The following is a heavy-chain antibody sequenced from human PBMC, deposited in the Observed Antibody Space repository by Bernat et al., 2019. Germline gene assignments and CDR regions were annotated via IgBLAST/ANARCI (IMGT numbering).Heavy chain of an antibody. D-gene: IGHD6-13*01. J-gene: IGHJ5*02. CDR2: ISYDGSNK. V-gene: IGHV3-30*18. CDR1: GFTFSSYG. CDR3: AKNLQAERYSSRINWFDT. Sequence: QVQLVESGGGVVQPGRSLRLSCAASGFTFSSYGMHWVRQAPGKGLEWVAVISYDGSNKYYADSVKGRFTISRDNSKNTLYLQMNSLRAEDTAVYYCAKNLQAERYSSRINWFDTWGQGTLVTVSS.